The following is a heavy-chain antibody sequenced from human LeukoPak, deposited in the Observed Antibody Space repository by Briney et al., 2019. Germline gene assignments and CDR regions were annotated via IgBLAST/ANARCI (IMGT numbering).Heavy chain of an antibody. CDR2: IIPILGIA. CDR3: ARNPVVPAAIRTEDYFDC. Sequence: SVKVSCKASGGTFSSYAISWVRQAPGQGLEWMGRIIPILGIANYAQKFQGRVTITADKSTSTAYMELSSLRSEDTAVYYCARNPVVPAAIRTEDYFDCWGQGTLVTVSS. D-gene: IGHD2-2*02. CDR1: GGTFSSYA. J-gene: IGHJ4*02. V-gene: IGHV1-69*04.